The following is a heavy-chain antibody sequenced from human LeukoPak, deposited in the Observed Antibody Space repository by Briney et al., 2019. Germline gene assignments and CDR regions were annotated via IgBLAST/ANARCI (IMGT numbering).Heavy chain of an antibody. V-gene: IGHV1-46*01. J-gene: IGHJ4*02. D-gene: IGHD5-24*01. CDR3: ARASNRDYFDY. CDR2: INPSGGST. CDR1: GYTFTSYY. Sequence: ASVKVSCKASGYTFTSYYMHWVRQAPGQGLEWMGIINPSGGSTSYAQKFQGRVTITADESTSTAYMELSSLRSEDTAVYYCARASNRDYFDYWGQGTLVTVSS.